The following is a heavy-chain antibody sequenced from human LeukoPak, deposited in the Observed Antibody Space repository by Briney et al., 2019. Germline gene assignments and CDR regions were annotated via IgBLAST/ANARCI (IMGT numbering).Heavy chain of an antibody. Sequence: GGSLRLSCAASGFTFSDYYMSWIRQAPGKGLEWVSYISSSSSYTNYADSVKGRFTISRDNAKNSLYLQMNSLRAEDTAVYYCARATSGSYPDAFDIWGQGTMVTVSS. J-gene: IGHJ3*02. CDR2: ISSSSSYT. CDR3: ARATSGSYPDAFDI. CDR1: GFTFSDYY. V-gene: IGHV3-11*06. D-gene: IGHD1-26*01.